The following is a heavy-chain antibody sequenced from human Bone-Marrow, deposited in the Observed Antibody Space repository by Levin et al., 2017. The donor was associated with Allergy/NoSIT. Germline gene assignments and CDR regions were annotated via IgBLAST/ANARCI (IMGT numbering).Heavy chain of an antibody. D-gene: IGHD3-22*01. V-gene: IGHV3-49*04. Sequence: GGSLRLSCRGSGFTFGDYSMTWVRQAPGKGLELVGFIRRRDYGATAEYAASVKGRFTISRDDSRSIAFLQLNSLKTEDTALYFCAQGLPYSSSPLHNWGQGTLVTVSS. CDR1: GFTFGDYS. CDR2: IRRRDYGATA. J-gene: IGHJ4*02. CDR3: AQGLPYSSSPLHN.